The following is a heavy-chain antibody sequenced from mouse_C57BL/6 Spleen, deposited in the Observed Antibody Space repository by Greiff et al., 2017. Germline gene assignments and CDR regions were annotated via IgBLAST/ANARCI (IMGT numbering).Heavy chain of an antibody. CDR2: INPNNGGT. J-gene: IGHJ2*01. Sequence: VQLQQSGPELVKPGASVKIPCKASGYTFTDYNMDWVKQSHGKSLEWIGDINPNNGGTIYNQKFKGKATLTVDKSSSTAYMELRSLTSEDTAVYYCARIDYGSSGDFDYWGQGTTLTVSS. CDR1: GYTFTDYN. CDR3: ARIDYGSSGDFDY. V-gene: IGHV1-18*01. D-gene: IGHD1-1*01.